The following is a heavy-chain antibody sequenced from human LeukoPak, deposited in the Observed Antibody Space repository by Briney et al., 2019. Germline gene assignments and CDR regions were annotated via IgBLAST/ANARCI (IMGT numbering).Heavy chain of an antibody. D-gene: IGHD4-17*01. CDR1: GFTFSPYS. CDR2: ISGSSRYI. J-gene: IGHJ4*02. CDR3: ARRLNYGDYGSDY. Sequence: GSLRLSCVGSGFTFSPYSINWVRQAPGKGLEWVSTISGSSRYIYYADSVKGRFTISRDNAKSSVYLQMSSLRAEDTAVYYCARRLNYGDYGSDYWGQGTLVTVSS. V-gene: IGHV3-21*01.